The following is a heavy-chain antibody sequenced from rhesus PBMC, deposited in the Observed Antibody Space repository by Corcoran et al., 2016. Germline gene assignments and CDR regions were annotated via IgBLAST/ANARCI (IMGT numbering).Heavy chain of an antibody. D-gene: IGHD1-44*01. J-gene: IGHJ5-1*01. CDR3: ARQGGTYNRFDV. Sequence: QVQLQESGPGLVRPSETLSLTCAVSGCSLSSNYWSWIRLAPGRGLEWIGYIYGSCSTYDNPSLKSRVTLSGDTSKSQLSLKLTSVTAADTAVFYCARQGGTYNRFDVWGPGVLVTVSS. V-gene: IGHV4S11*01. CDR1: GCSLSSNY. CDR2: IYGSCST.